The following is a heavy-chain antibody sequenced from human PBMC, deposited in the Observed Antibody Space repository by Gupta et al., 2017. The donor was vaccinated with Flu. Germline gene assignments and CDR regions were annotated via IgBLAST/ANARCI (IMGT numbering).Heavy chain of an antibody. CDR1: GGTFNRNA. Sequence: QVQLVQSGAEVKKPGSSVKVSCKASGGTFNRNAISWVRQAPGQGLEWMGGILRMFGTAKYAQKFQGRVTITADESTGTAYMELSSLRSEDTAVYYCATRGGRHCSGGSCYWGFDYWGQGTLVTVSS. V-gene: IGHV1-69*01. J-gene: IGHJ4*02. CDR2: ILRMFGTA. D-gene: IGHD2-15*01. CDR3: ATRGGRHCSGGSCYWGFDY.